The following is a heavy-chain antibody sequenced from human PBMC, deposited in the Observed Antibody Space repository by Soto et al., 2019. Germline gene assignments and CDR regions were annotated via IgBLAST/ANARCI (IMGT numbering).Heavy chain of an antibody. CDR3: SRGSFGYYGP. CDR2: IRNIPYGGTT. CDR1: GFRFSEHA. V-gene: IGHV3-49*04. D-gene: IGHD2-2*03. Sequence: GGSLRLSCNCSGFRFSEHAMTWVRQAAGKALEWVGSIRNIPYGGTTDYAASVRGRFAISRDDSESIAYLQMNSLKTEDSGVYYCSRGSFGYYGPWGPGTMVTVSS. J-gene: IGHJ5*02.